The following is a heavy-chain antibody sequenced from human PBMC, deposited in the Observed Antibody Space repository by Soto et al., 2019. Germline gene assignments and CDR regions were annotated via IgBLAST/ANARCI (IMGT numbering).Heavy chain of an antibody. Sequence: SETLSLTCTVSGGSISSHYWSWIRQPPGKGLEWIGYIYYSGSTNYNPSLKRRVTISVDTSKNQFSLKLSSVTAADTAVYYCASSRGSGWYEGEYYFDYWGQGILVTVSS. D-gene: IGHD6-19*01. CDR2: IYYSGST. V-gene: IGHV4-59*11. J-gene: IGHJ4*02. CDR3: ASSRGSGWYEGEYYFDY. CDR1: GGSISSHY.